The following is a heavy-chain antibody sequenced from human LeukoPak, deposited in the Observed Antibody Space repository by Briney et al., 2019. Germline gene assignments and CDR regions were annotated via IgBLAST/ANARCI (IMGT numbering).Heavy chain of an antibody. CDR1: GFTFSSYD. V-gene: IGHV3-33*01. Sequence: GGSLRLSCAASGFTFSSYDMHWVRQAPGKGLEWVALIWYDGSNKNYADSVKGRFTISRDTSKNTLFLQMNSPRAEDTAVYYCAREASDAFDIWGQGTMVTVSS. J-gene: IGHJ3*02. CDR2: IWYDGSNK. CDR3: AREASDAFDI.